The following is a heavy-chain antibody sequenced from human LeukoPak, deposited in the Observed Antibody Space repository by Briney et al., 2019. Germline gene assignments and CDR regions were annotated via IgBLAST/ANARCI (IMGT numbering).Heavy chain of an antibody. CDR1: GFTFSSYA. CDR2: ISGSGGST. D-gene: IGHD3-10*01. CDR3: AKALLWFGELWDYLDY. J-gene: IGHJ4*02. Sequence: GGSLRLSCAASGFTFSSYAMSWVRQAPGKGLEWVSAISGSGGSTYYADSVKGRFTISRDNSKNTLYLQMNSLRAEDTAVYYCAKALLWFGELWDYLDYWGQGTLVTVSS. V-gene: IGHV3-23*01.